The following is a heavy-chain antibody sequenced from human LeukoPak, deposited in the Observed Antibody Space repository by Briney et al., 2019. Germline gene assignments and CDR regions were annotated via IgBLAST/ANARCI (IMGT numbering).Heavy chain of an antibody. CDR1: GGSINTTY. CDR2: IHYSGST. Sequence: SETLSLTCSVSGGSINTTYWSWIRQPPGRGLEWIGSIHYSGSTNYNSSLKSRVTISVDTSKNQFSLKLSSVTAADTAVYYCARTTGRYYFDYWGQGTLVTVSS. CDR3: ARTTGRYYFDY. D-gene: IGHD1-1*01. J-gene: IGHJ4*02. V-gene: IGHV4-59*01.